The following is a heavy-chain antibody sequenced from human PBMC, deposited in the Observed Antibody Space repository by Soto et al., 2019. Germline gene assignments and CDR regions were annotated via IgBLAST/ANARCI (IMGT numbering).Heavy chain of an antibody. CDR1: GGTLSTYT. J-gene: IGHJ3*01. CDR3: SIGSWSAETFDV. CDR2: IIPMLTVT. V-gene: IGHV1-69*02. Sequence: QVHLEQSGAEVKKPGSSVKVSCKAAGGTLSTYTLSWVRQAPGQGLEWMGRIIPMLTVTNSSQKFQGRVTLTADKSTSTAFLKLTSLTSDDTAVYYCSIGSWSAETFDVWGQGTMVTVSS. D-gene: IGHD2-2*01.